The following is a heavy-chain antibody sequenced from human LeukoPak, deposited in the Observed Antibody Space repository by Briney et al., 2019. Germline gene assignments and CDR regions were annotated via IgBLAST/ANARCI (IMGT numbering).Heavy chain of an antibody. CDR1: GGSLSGYY. D-gene: IGHD4-17*01. Sequence: SETLSLTCAVYGGSLSGYYWSWIRQPPGKGLEWIGSIYYSGSTDYNPSLKSRVTISVDTSRNQFSLKLSSVTAADTAVYYCASMTTVTSNSNYYYGMDVWGRGTTVTVSS. CDR3: ASMTTVTSNSNYYYGMDV. CDR2: IYYSGST. J-gene: IGHJ6*02. V-gene: IGHV4-34*01.